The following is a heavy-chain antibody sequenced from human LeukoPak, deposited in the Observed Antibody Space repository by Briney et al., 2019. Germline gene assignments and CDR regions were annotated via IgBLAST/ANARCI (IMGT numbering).Heavy chain of an antibody. CDR2: IYPRDSDT. V-gene: IGHV5-51*01. J-gene: IGHJ4*02. Sequence: GESLKISCKASGFDISSYWIGWVRQMPGKGLEWMGDIYPRDSDTRYSPSFQDQVSISVDRSINTAYLQWSSLKASDTAMYYCARTTQYYYDSSGYKTDFDYWGQGTLVTVSS. D-gene: IGHD3-22*01. CDR3: ARTTQYYYDSSGYKTDFDY. CDR1: GFDISSYW.